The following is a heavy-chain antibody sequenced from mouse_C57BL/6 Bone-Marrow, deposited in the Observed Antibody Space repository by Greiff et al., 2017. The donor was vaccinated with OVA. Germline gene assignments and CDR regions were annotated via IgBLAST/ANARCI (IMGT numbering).Heavy chain of an antibody. J-gene: IGHJ4*01. CDR3: ARLYYGSSPYYAMDY. Sequence: EVQLQESGPELVKPGASVKIPCKASGYTFTDYNMDWVKQRTEQGLEWIGRIDPEDGETKYAPKFQGKATITADTSSNTAYLQLSSLTSEDTAVYYCARLYYGSSPYYAMDYWGQGTSVTVSS. V-gene: IGHV14-2*01. CDR1: GYTFTDYN. D-gene: IGHD1-1*01. CDR2: IDPEDGET.